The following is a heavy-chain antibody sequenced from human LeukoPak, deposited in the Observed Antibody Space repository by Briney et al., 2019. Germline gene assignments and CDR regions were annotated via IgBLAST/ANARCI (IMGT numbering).Heavy chain of an antibody. CDR2: ISAYNGNT. D-gene: IGHD4-11*01. CDR3: AREDDYPRYFDY. V-gene: IGHV1-18*01. CDR1: GYTFTSYG. Sequence: ASVKVSCKAPGYTFTSYGISWVRQAPGQGLEWMGWISAYNGNTNYAQKLQGRVTMTTDTSTSTAYMELRSLRSDDTAVYYCAREDDYPRYFDYWGQGTLVTVSS. J-gene: IGHJ4*02.